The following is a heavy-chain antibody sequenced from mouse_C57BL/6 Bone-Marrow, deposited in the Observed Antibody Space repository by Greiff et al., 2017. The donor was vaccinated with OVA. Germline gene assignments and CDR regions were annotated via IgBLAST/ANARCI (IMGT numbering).Heavy chain of an antibody. CDR1: GYTFTSYG. D-gene: IGHD1-1*01. CDR2: IYPRSGNT. CDR3: AREYYGSSSWFAY. Sequence: QVQLQQSGAELARPGASVKLSCKASGYTFTSYGISWVKQSTGQGLEWIGEIYPRSGNTYYNEKFKGKATLTADKYSSTAYMGLRSLTSEDSAVYFCAREYYGSSSWFAYWGQGTLVTVSA. V-gene: IGHV1-81*01. J-gene: IGHJ3*01.